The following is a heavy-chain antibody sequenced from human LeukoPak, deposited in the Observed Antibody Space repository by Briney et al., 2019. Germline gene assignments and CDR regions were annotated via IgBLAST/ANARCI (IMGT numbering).Heavy chain of an antibody. J-gene: IGHJ6*03. D-gene: IGHD6-6*01. Sequence: SETLSLTCAVSGYSISSGYYWGWIRQPPGKGLEWIGSIYHSGSTYYNPSLKSRVNISVDTSKNQFSLKLSSVTAADTAVYYCARDLEQLDYYYYYYMDVWGKGTTVTVSS. CDR3: ARDLEQLDYYYYYYMDV. CDR2: IYHSGST. CDR1: GYSISSGYY. V-gene: IGHV4-38-2*02.